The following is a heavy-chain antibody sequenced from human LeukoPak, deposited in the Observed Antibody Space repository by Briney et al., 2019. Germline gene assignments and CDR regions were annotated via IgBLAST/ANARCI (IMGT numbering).Heavy chain of an antibody. J-gene: IGHJ1*01. D-gene: IGHD2-2*01. CDR1: GFRFGRDW. CDR2: VKQDGTEK. V-gene: IGHV3-7*01. Sequence: QPGGSLRLTCVASGFRFGRDWISWVRQAPGKGLEWVACVKQDGTEKNYMVSVWGRFTVSVDNGKNSLYLQMNSLRAEDTAKYYCATLDSTKSVLWGRGTAVIVSS. CDR3: ATLDSTKSVL.